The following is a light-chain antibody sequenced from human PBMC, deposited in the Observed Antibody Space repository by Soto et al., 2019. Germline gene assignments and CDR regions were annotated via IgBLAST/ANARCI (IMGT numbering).Light chain of an antibody. CDR3: QQYDSSLT. J-gene: IGKJ4*01. V-gene: IGKV3-20*01. Sequence: EIVLTQSPGTLSLSPGDRATLACRASHSVSSSYLAWYQQKPGQAPRLLIYSTSSRATGIPDRFSGGGSGTDFSLTISRLEPEDFAVYYCQQYDSSLTVGGGTKVDIK. CDR2: STS. CDR1: HSVSSSY.